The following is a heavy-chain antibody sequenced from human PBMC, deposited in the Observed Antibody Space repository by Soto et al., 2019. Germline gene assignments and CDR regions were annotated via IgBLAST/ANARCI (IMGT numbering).Heavy chain of an antibody. CDR3: ATHPMATSTYYYGMDV. CDR1: GGTFSSYA. Sequence: QVQLVQSGAAVKKPGSSVRVSCKASGGTFSSYAISWVRQAPGQGLEWMGGIIPIFGTADYAQKFRGRVTITADEATSTAYLELSRLRSEATAVYYCATHPMATSTYYYGMDVWGQGTPGTVSS. CDR2: IIPIFGTA. V-gene: IGHV1-69*12. J-gene: IGHJ6*02. D-gene: IGHD5-12*01.